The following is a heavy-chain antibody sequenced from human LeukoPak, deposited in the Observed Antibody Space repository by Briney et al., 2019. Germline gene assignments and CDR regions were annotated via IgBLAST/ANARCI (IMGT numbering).Heavy chain of an antibody. CDR3: AKGPAMVRGTFDP. CDR1: GFTFSSYA. D-gene: IGHD3-10*01. V-gene: IGHV3-23*01. J-gene: IGHJ5*02. CDR2: ISGSGGNT. Sequence: GGSLRLSCANSGFTFSSYAMSWVRQAPGKGLEWVSSISGSGGNTYYADSVKGRFTISRDYSKNTLYLQMNSLRTEETAVYYCAKGPAMVRGTFDPWGQGTLVTVSS.